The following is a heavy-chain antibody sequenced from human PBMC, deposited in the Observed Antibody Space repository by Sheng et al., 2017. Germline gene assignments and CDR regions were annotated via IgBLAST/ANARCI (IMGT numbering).Heavy chain of an antibody. J-gene: IGHJ5*02. Sequence: QVQLVQSGAEVKKPGSSVKVSCKPSGGTFSTYAINWVRQAPGQGLEWMGVIIPLFGIANYAQKFQGRVTITADESTSTAYLELSSLRSDDTAVYYCARGDCTSTSCYTTWFDPWGQGTLVTVSS. V-gene: IGHV1-69*13. D-gene: IGHD2-2*02. CDR3: ARGDCTSTSCYTTWFDP. CDR1: GGTFSTYA. CDR2: IIPLFGIA.